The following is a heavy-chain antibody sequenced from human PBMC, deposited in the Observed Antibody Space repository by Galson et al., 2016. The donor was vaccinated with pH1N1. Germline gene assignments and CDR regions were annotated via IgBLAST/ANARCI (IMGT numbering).Heavy chain of an antibody. CDR2: TYYRSKWFY. Sequence: CAISGDSVSSNSAAWNWIRQSPSRGLEWLGRTYYRSKWFYNYAVSVQGRITINPDTSKNQFSLQLNCVTPEDTAVYYCARHSPGRAVGVFDCWGQGTLVTVSS. V-gene: IGHV6-1*01. CDR3: ARHSPGRAVGVFDC. CDR1: GDSVSSNSAA. J-gene: IGHJ4*02. D-gene: IGHD6-19*01.